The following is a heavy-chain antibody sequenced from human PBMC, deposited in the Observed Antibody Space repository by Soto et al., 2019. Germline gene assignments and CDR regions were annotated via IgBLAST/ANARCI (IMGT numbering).Heavy chain of an antibody. CDR3: ARDHSSGYYTDYYYMDV. Sequence: PGGSLRLSCAASGFTFSSYSMNWVRQAPGKGLEWVSSISSSSSYIYYADSVKVRFTISRDNAKNSLYLQMNRLRAEDTAVYYCARDHSSGYYTDYYYMDVWGKGTTVTVSS. J-gene: IGHJ6*03. D-gene: IGHD3-3*01. CDR2: ISSSSSYI. CDR1: GFTFSSYS. V-gene: IGHV3-21*01.